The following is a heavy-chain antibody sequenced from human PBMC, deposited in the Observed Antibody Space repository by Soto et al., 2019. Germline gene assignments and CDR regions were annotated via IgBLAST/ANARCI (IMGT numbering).Heavy chain of an antibody. D-gene: IGHD2-15*01. V-gene: IGHV3-30-3*01. CDR3: ARGGGTTTGYYMDV. J-gene: IGHJ6*03. Sequence: GGSLRLSCAASGFTFSSYAMHWVRQAPGKGLEWVAVISYDGSNKYYADSVKGRFTISRDNSKNTLYLQMNSLRAEDTAVYYCARGGGTTTGYYMDVWGKGTTVTVSS. CDR1: GFTFSSYA. CDR2: ISYDGSNK.